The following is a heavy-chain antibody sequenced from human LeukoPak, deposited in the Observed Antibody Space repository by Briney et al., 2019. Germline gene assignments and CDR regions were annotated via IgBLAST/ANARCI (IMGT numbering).Heavy chain of an antibody. J-gene: IGHJ4*02. CDR1: GFTFRSYA. CDR2: ISSNGWNI. CDR3: ARAPNSGTLGEDY. Sequence: GESLRLSCAASGFTFRSYAMHWVRQAPGKGLEYISAISSNGWNIYYANSVKGRFTISRDNAKNSLYLQMNSLKTEDTAVYYCARAPNSGTLGEDYWGQGTLVTVSS. D-gene: IGHD1-26*01. V-gene: IGHV3-64*01.